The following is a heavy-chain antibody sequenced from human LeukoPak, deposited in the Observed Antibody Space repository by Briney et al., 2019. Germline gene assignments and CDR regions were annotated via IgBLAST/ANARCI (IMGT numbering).Heavy chain of an antibody. CDR1: GFTFSTYG. V-gene: IGHV3-33*01. CDR3: ARTGWFDL. J-gene: IGHJ5*02. CDR2: IWYDETNK. Sequence: PGRSLRLSFAVSGFTFSTYGMLGGRQAPGKGLEWVAVIWYDETNKYYADSVKGRFTISRDNSKNTLYLQMNSLRAEDTAVYYCARTGWFDLWGQGTLVTVSS.